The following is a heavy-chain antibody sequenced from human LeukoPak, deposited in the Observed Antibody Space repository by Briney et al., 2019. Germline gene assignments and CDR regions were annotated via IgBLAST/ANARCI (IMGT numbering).Heavy chain of an antibody. CDR1: GFTFSSYS. V-gene: IGHV3-21*01. D-gene: IGHD3-3*02. CDR2: ISSSSSYI. Sequence: GGSLRLSCAASGFTFSSYSMNWVRQAPGKGLEWVSSISSSSSYIYYADSVKGRFTISRDNAKNSLYLQMNSLRAEDTAVYYCARAHFWSGYCADYWGQGTLVTVSS. CDR3: ARAHFWSGYCADY. J-gene: IGHJ4*02.